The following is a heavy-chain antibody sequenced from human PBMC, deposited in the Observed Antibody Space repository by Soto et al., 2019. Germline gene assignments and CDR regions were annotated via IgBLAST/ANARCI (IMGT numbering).Heavy chain of an antibody. J-gene: IGHJ4*02. CDR2: IFNSGTT. Sequence: QVQLQESGPGLVKPSQTLSLTCSVSGASTVSHYHWSWIRQPPGKGLEWIGYIFNSGTTFYNPSLTSRLSISMDTSGNHFSLELRSVTAAATAVYYCALALGPTTGLDYWGQGTLVTVSS. CDR1: GASTVSHYH. CDR3: ALALGPTTGLDY. V-gene: IGHV4-31*02. D-gene: IGHD1-26*01.